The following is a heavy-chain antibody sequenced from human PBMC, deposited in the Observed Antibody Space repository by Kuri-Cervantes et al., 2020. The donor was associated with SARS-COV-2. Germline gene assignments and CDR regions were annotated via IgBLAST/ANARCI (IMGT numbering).Heavy chain of an antibody. D-gene: IGHD3-22*01. V-gene: IGHV4-39*07. CDR1: GGSISSSNSY. CDR2: IYYNGNT. CDR3: ARDVPQGSSGYLAYYYYYYMDV. J-gene: IGHJ6*03. Sequence: GSLRLSCTVSGGSISSSNSYWGWIRQPPGKGLEWIGIIYYNGNTYYNPSLKSRVTISVDTSKNQFSLKLSSVTAADTAVYYCARDVPQGSSGYLAYYYYYYMDVWGKGTTVTVSS.